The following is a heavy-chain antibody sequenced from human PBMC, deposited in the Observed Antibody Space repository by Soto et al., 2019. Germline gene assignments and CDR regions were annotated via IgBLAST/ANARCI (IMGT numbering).Heavy chain of an antibody. CDR3: ARRGYSSTWSNLLDRSGLDV. D-gene: IGHD6-13*01. V-gene: IGHV1-69*06. J-gene: IGHJ6*02. Sequence: QVQLVQSGAEAKKPGSSVKVSCKTSGGTFSSYAISWVRQAPGQGLEWMGGIVTLFRTTNYAQKFQGRVTITADTSTYTVYKELSGVRSGDTAVYYCARRGYSSTWSNLLDRSGLDVWGQGTTVTVSS. CDR2: IVTLFRTT. CDR1: GGTFSSYA.